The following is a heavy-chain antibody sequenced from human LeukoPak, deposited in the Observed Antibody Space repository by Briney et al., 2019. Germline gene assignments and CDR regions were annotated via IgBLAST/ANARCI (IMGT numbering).Heavy chain of an antibody. V-gene: IGHV4-59*01. CDR3: ASGSAVAAAGAY. CDR1: GGSISSYY. CDR2: IYYSGST. D-gene: IGHD6-13*01. Sequence: PSETLSLTCTVSGGSISSYYWSWIRQPPGKGLEWIGYIYYSGSTNYNPSLKSRVTISVDTSKNQFSPKLTSVTAADTAVYYCASGSAVAAAGAYWGQGTLVTVSS. J-gene: IGHJ4*02.